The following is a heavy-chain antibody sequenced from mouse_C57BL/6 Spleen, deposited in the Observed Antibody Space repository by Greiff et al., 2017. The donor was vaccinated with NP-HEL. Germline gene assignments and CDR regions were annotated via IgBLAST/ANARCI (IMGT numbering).Heavy chain of an antibody. V-gene: IGHV5-4*01. D-gene: IGHD1-1*01. CDR2: ISDGGSYT. CDR3: ARDKTLYYGSSPYFDY. Sequence: EVKVVESGGGLVKPGGSLKLSCAASGFTFSSYAMSWVRQTPEKRLEWVATISDGGSYTYYPDNVKGRFTISRDNAKNNLYLQMSHLKSEDTAMYYCARDKTLYYGSSPYFDYWGQGTTLTVSS. CDR1: GFTFSSYA. J-gene: IGHJ2*01.